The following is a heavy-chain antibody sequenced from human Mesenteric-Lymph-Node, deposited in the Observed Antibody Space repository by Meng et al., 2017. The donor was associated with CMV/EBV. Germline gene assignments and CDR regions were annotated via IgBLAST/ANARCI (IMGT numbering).Heavy chain of an antibody. Sequence: VRQAPGQGLEWKGIINPSGSTTNYAQKFQGRVTVTRDTSTSTVYMDLSSLRSEDTAVYYCAREERMAMAPSGFDYWGQGTLVTVSS. CDR2: INPSGSTT. CDR3: AREERMAMAPSGFDY. V-gene: IGHV1-46*01. D-gene: IGHD5-18*01. J-gene: IGHJ4*02.